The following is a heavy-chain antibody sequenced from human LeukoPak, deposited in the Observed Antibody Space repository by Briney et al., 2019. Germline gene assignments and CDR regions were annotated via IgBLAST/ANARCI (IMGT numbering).Heavy chain of an antibody. CDR1: GYTFTSHY. J-gene: IGHJ4*02. CDR3: ARDGVVPAAVTKTLDY. D-gene: IGHD2-2*01. V-gene: IGHV1-18*04. Sequence: GASVKVSCKASGYTFTSHYMHWVRQAPGQGLEWMGWISAYNGNTNYAQKLQGRVTMTTDTSTSTAYMELRSLRSDDTAVYYCARDGVVPAAVTKTLDYWGQGTLVTVSS. CDR2: ISAYNGNT.